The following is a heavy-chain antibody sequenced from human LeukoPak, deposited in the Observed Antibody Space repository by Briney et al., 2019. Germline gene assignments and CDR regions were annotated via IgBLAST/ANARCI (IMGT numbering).Heavy chain of an antibody. CDR1: GLTFSSYA. V-gene: IGHV3-30*04. CDR2: ISYDGSNK. CDR3: ARDPFEKRSFDI. J-gene: IGHJ3*02. Sequence: PGGSLRLSCAASGLTFSSYAMHWVRQAPGKGLEWVAVISYDGSNKYYADSVKGRFTISRDNSKNTLYLQMNSLRAEDTAVYYCARDPFEKRSFDIWGQGTMVTVSS.